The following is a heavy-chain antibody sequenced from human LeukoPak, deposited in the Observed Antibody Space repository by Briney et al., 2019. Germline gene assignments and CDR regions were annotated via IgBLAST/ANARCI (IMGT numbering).Heavy chain of an antibody. Sequence: PGGSLRLSCAASGFTFSSYAMSWVRQAPGKGLEWVSAISGSGGSTYYADSVKGRFTISRDNSKNTLYLQMNSLRAEDTAVYHCAKVSGSYYGEFDSYQRDFDYWGQGTLVTVSS. CDR1: GFTFSSYA. J-gene: IGHJ4*02. CDR3: AKVSGSYYGEFDSYQRDFDY. V-gene: IGHV3-23*01. D-gene: IGHD1-26*01. CDR2: ISGSGGST.